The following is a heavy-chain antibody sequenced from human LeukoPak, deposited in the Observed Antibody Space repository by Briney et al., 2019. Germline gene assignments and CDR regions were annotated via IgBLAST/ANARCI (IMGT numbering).Heavy chain of an antibody. J-gene: IGHJ6*02. V-gene: IGHV3-21*01. CDR2: ISSSSYI. Sequence: PGGSLRLSCAASGFTFSSYSMNWVRQAPGKGLEWVSSISSSSYIYYADSVKGRFTISRDNAKNSLYLQMNSLRAEDTAVYYCARDKYYYDSSGYYPPYYGMDVWGQGTTATVSS. CDR3: ARDKYYYDSSGYYPPYYGMDV. CDR1: GFTFSSYS. D-gene: IGHD3-22*01.